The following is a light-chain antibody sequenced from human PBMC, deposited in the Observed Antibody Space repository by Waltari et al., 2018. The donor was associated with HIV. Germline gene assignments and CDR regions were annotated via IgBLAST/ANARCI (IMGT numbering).Light chain of an antibody. CDR1: SGHSSYD. Sequence: QVVLTQAPSASASLGTSVNFTCTLSSGHSSYDIAWHQQPPGKGPRYLMKLHSDGGHNRGDGIPDRFSGSSSGAERHLIISSLHSDDEADYYCQTWGSGIVICGGGTKLTVL. CDR3: QTWGSGIVI. CDR2: LHSDGGH. J-gene: IGLJ2*01. V-gene: IGLV4-69*01.